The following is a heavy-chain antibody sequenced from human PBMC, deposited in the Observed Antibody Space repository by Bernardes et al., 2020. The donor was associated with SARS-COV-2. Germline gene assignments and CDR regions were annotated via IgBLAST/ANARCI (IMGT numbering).Heavy chain of an antibody. D-gene: IGHD3-3*01. CDR1: GYTFTSYG. CDR3: ARSDGYEIFGVVIHAPRFDP. J-gene: IGHJ5*02. V-gene: IGHV1-18*01. CDR2: ISAYNGNT. Sequence: VKVSCKASGYTFTSYGISWVRQAPGQGLEWMGWISAYNGNTNYAQKLQGRVTMTTDTSTSTAYMELRSLRSDDTAVYYCARSDGYEIFGVVIHAPRFDPWGQGTLVTVSS.